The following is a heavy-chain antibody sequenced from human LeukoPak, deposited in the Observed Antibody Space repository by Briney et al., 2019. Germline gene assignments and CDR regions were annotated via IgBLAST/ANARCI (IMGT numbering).Heavy chain of an antibody. Sequence: PGGSLRLSCTASGFTLSTYGMHWVRQAPGKRLEWVTFIRHDGSATYYADSVKGRFTSSRDNSKSTVYLEVNSLRPEGTAVYYCARLMVGQAGVGATHLDYWSQGTLLSVSS. CDR3: ARLMVGQAGVGATHLDY. CDR1: GFTLSTYG. V-gene: IGHV3-30*02. J-gene: IGHJ4*02. D-gene: IGHD1-26*01. CDR2: IRHDGSAT.